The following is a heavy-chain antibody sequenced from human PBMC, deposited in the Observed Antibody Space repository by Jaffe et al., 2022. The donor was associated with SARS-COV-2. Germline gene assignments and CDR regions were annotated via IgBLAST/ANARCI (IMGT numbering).Heavy chain of an antibody. CDR2: ISSSSSYI. CDR3: ARARNDFREGAFDI. V-gene: IGHV3-21*01. CDR1: GFTFSSYS. Sequence: EVQLVESGGGLVKPGGSLRLSCAASGFTFSSYSMNWVRQAPGKGLEWVSSISSSSSYIYYADSVKGRFTISRDNAKNSLYLQMNSLRAEDTAVYYCARARNDFREGAFDIWGQGTMVTVSS. J-gene: IGHJ3*02. D-gene: IGHD1-1*01.